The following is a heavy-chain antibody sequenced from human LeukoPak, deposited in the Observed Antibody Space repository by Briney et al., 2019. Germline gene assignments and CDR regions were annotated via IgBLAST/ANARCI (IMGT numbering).Heavy chain of an antibody. D-gene: IGHD4/OR15-4a*01. CDR2: ISGSGGST. CDR3: AKLLTSYYYYGMDV. J-gene: IGHJ6*02. V-gene: IGHV3-23*01. Sequence: GGSLRLSCAASGFTFSSYAMRWVRQAPGKGLEGVSAISGSGGSTYYADSVKGRFTISRDNSKNTLYLQMNNLRVEDTAVYYCAKLLTSYYYYGMDVWGQGTTVTVSS. CDR1: GFTFSSYA.